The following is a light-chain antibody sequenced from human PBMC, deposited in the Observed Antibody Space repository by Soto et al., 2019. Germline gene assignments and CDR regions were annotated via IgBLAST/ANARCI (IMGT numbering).Light chain of an antibody. CDR1: QSVSRS. CDR2: FAS. V-gene: IGKV3-15*01. CDR3: QQFSGWPPT. Sequence: EIVLTQSPATLSVSPGERAILSCRANQSVSRSLAWYQQKPGQGPRLLISFASTRATTVPARFNGSGSGTEFSLTISSLQSEDSALYYCQQFSGWPPTFGQGTKVEIK. J-gene: IGKJ1*01.